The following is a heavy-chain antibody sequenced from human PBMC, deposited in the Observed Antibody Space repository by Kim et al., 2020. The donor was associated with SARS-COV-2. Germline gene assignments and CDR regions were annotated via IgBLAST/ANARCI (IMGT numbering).Heavy chain of an antibody. J-gene: IGHJ3*02. V-gene: IGHV3-53*01. CDR3: ARANRGKDDAFDI. Sequence: YSTDPVKGRLTIARDTSKNTLYLRMISLRAEDTAVYYWARANRGKDDAFDIWGQGTMVTVSS.